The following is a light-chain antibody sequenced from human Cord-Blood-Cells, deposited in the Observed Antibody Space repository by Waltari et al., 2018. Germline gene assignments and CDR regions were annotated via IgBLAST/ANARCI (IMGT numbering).Light chain of an antibody. V-gene: IGKV1-39*01. CDR1: QSISSY. J-gene: IGKJ5*01. CDR3: QQSYSTPPIT. Sequence: QMTQSPSSLSASVGARGTVACRASQSISSYLNWYQQKPGKAPKLLIYAASSVQSGVPSRFSGSGSGTDFTLTISSLQPEDFATYYCQQSYSTPPITFGQGTRLEIK. CDR2: AAS.